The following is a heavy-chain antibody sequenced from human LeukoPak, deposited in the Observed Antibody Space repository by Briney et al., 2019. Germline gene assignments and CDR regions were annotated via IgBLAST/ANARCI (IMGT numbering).Heavy chain of an antibody. CDR3: ARGADTSSHYSYLDY. J-gene: IGHJ4*02. D-gene: IGHD3-22*01. CDR1: GFTLSTYG. Sequence: TGGSLRLSCVASGFTLSTYGVHWVRQASGKGLEWVAVMWADGNRKYYTESVKGRFTVSRDNSKKTLYLQMDSLRAEDTAVYYCARGADTSSHYSYLDYWGQGTLVTVSS. V-gene: IGHV3-33*01. CDR2: MWADGNRK.